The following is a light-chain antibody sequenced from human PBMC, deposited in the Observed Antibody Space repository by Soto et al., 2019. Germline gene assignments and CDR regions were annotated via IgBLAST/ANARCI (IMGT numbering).Light chain of an antibody. CDR3: QQRSSWLT. CDR2: DTS. V-gene: IGKV3-11*01. Sequence: ETVLTQSPAPLSLSPGERATLSCRASQSIRNFLAWYQQKPGQAPRLLIYDTSNRATGIPARFSGSGSGTDVTLTISSLEPEDCAVYYCQQRSSWLTFGGGTKVEIK. CDR1: QSIRNF. J-gene: IGKJ4*01.